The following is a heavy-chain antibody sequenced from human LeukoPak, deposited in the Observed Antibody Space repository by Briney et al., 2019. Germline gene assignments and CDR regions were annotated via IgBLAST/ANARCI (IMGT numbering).Heavy chain of an antibody. V-gene: IGHV4-61*01. CDR1: GGSISSTSYY. D-gene: IGHD1-26*01. Sequence: SETLSLTCTVSGGSISSTSYYWGWIRQPPGKGLEWIGYIYYTGSTNYNPSLKSRVTISVDTSKNQFSLKLSSVTAADTAVYYCAREGPGGATWTWGQGTLVTVSS. CDR3: AREGPGGATWT. J-gene: IGHJ5*02. CDR2: IYYTGST.